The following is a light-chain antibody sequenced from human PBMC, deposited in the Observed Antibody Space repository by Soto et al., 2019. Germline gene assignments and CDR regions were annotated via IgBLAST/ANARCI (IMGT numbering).Light chain of an antibody. Sequence: EIVLTQSPATLSLSPRQRATLSCRASQSVSSYLAWYQQKPCQAPRLLIYDASSRATGIPARFSGSGSGTDFTHTISSRGAEDFAVYYDQQRSNWRFGGGTKVEIK. CDR2: DAS. CDR1: QSVSSY. J-gene: IGKJ4*01. CDR3: QQRSNWR. V-gene: IGKV3-11*01.